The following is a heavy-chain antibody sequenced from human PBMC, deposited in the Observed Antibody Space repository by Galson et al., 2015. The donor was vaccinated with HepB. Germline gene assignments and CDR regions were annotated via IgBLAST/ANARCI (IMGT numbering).Heavy chain of an antibody. CDR2: SNVGNGNT. CDR3: ARSGRFGIAAADHGLY. CDR1: GYTFTMYA. V-gene: IGHV1-3*01. Sequence: SVKVSCKASGYTFTMYAMHWVRQAPGQRPEWMGWSNVGNGNTKYSQKFQGRVTITRDTSARTAYMELGSLKSEDTAVYYCARSGRFGIAAADHGLYWGQGTLVTVSS. D-gene: IGHD6-13*01. J-gene: IGHJ4*02.